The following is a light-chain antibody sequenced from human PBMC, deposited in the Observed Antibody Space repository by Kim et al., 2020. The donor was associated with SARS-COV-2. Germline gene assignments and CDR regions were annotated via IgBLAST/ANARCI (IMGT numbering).Light chain of an antibody. CDR3: QKYNSAPWT. CDR1: HDINNH. J-gene: IGKJ1*01. CDR2: AAS. V-gene: IGKV1-27*01. Sequence: DFQMTQSPLSLSASVGDGITITCRASHDINNHLAWYQQKPGKAPRLLIYAASAFQSGVPARFSGSRSGTDFTLTISSLQPEDVATYYCQKYNSAPWTFGQGTKVDIK.